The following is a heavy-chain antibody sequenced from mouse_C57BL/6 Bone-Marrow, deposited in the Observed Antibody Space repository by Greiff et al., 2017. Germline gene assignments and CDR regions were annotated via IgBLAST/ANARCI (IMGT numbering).Heavy chain of an antibody. CDR1: GYTFTGYW. Sequence: VKLQQSGAELMKPGASVKLSCKATGYTFTGYWIEWVKQRPGHGLEWIGEILPGSGSTNYNEKFKGKATFTADTSSNTAYMQLSSLTTEDSAIYYCAPDGYYPYWYFDVWGTGTTVTVSS. J-gene: IGHJ1*03. D-gene: IGHD2-3*01. V-gene: IGHV1-9*01. CDR3: APDGYYPYWYFDV. CDR2: ILPGSGST.